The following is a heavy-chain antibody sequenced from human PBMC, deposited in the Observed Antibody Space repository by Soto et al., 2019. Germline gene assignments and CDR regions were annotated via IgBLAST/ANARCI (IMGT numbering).Heavy chain of an antibody. CDR2: ISGSGGST. D-gene: IGHD6-19*01. CDR3: AKDGPLYSSGWYLGFDY. CDR1: GFTFSSYA. V-gene: IGHV3-23*01. Sequence: GGSLRLSCAASGFTFSSYAMSWVRQAPGKGLEWVSAISGSGGSTYYADSVKGRFTISRDNSKNTLYLQMNSLRAEDTAVYYCAKDGPLYSSGWYLGFDYWGQGTLVTVSS. J-gene: IGHJ4*02.